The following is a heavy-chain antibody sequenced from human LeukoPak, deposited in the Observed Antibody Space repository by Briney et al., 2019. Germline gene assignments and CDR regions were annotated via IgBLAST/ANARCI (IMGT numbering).Heavy chain of an antibody. V-gene: IGHV1-18*01. J-gene: IGHJ4*02. CDR2: IRVYDGNT. Sequence: SVKVSCNSSGYTGTSYGISWVRQPPGPGLELMGWIRVYDGNTNYAQKLQGRVTMTTHTTTSTAYMELRSLRSEDTAVYYCARVTTMVRGVRPFDYWGQGTLVTVSS. D-gene: IGHD3-10*01. CDR1: GYTGTSYG. CDR3: ARVTTMVRGVRPFDY.